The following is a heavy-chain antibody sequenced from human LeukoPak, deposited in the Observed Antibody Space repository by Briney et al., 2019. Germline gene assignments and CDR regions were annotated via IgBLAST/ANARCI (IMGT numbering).Heavy chain of an antibody. D-gene: IGHD3-3*01. CDR1: GGTFISYA. CDR2: IIPIFGTA. Sequence: ASVKVSCKASGGTFISYAISWVRQAPGQGLEWMGGIIPIFGTANYAQKFQGRVTITTDESTSTAYMELSSLRSEDTAVYYCARDAETENYDFWSGYRYNWFDPWGQGTLVTVSS. J-gene: IGHJ5*02. V-gene: IGHV1-69*05. CDR3: ARDAETENYDFWSGYRYNWFDP.